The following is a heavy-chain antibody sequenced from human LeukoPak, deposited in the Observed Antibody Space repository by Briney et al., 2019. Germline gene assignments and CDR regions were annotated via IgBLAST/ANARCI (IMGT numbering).Heavy chain of an antibody. CDR3: AKDLDYYYYGMDV. Sequence: QSGGSLRLSCAASGFTFSSYAMSWVRQAPGKGLEWVSAISGSGGSTYYADSVKGRFTISRDNSKNTLYLQMNSLRAEDTAVYYCAKDLDYYYYGMDVWGQGTTVTVSS. J-gene: IGHJ6*02. D-gene: IGHD1-1*01. CDR1: GFTFSSYA. V-gene: IGHV3-23*01. CDR2: ISGSGGST.